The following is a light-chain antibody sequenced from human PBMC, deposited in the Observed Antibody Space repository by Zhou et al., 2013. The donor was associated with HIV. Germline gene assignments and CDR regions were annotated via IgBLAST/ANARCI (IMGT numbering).Light chain of an antibody. Sequence: QSALTQPASVSGSPGQSITIPCTGTMSDVGHYDYVSWYQQHPGKSPQTHKFLYVTERPSGVSRRFSGFKSGRSASLTISVIQADDEADYYCCSFAGRSTWVVGGGTEVDRP. CDR2: YVT. V-gene: IGLV2-23*02. J-gene: IGLJ3*02. CDR3: CSFAGRSTWV. CDR1: MSDVGHYDY.